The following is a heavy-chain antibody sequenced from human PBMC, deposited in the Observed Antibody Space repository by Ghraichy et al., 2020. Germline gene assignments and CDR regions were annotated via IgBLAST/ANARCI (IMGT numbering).Heavy chain of an antibody. Sequence: GGSLRLSCAASGFTFRNYAMSWVRQAPGKGLEWVASISGRSDYIYYADSVKGRFTMSRDNAKNSLYVQMNSLRAEDTAVYYCARDSTFWNYMYVWGLVTTFTVYS. CDR3: ARDSTFWNYMYV. J-gene: IGHJ6*02. V-gene: IGHV3-21*01. D-gene: IGHD1-7*01. CDR1: GFTFRNYA. CDR2: ISGRSDYI.